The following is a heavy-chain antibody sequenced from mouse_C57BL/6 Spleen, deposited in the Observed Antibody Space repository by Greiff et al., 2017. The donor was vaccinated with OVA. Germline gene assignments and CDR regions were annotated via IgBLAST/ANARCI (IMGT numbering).Heavy chain of an antibody. CDR1: GYTFTSYW. D-gene: IGHD3-2*02. CDR3: ARWKMKDSSGYFDY. J-gene: IGHJ2*01. V-gene: IGHV1-61*01. Sequence: VQLQQPGAELVRPGSSVKLSCKASGYTFTSYWMDWVKQRPGQGLEWIGNIYPSDSETHYNQKFKDKATLTVDKSSSTAYMQLSSLTSEDSAVYYCARWKMKDSSGYFDYWGQGTTLTVSS. CDR2: IYPSDSET.